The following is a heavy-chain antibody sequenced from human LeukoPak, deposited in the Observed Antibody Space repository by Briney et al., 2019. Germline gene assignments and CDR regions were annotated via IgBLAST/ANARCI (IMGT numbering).Heavy chain of an antibody. J-gene: IGHJ4*02. V-gene: IGHV1-69*06. CDR1: GGTFSSYA. Sequence: SVKVSCKASGGTFSSYAISWVRQAPGQGLEWMGGIIPIFGTANYAQKFQGRVTITADKSTSTAYMELSSLRSEDTAVYCCARESLYGSGSYSFPIDYWGQGTLVTVSS. CDR3: ARESLYGSGSYSFPIDY. D-gene: IGHD3-10*01. CDR2: IIPIFGTA.